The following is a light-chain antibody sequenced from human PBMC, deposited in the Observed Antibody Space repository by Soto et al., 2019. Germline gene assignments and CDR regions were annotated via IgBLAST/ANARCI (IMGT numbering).Light chain of an antibody. CDR2: EVS. V-gene: IGLV2-14*01. Sequence: QSVLTQPASVSGSPGQSITISCTGTSSDVGAYDYVSWFQHHPGKPPKLMIFEVSKRSSGVSDRFSGSKSGNTASLTISTLQPEDEANYYCTSWTTTNTRVFGGGTKLTVL. CDR3: TSWTTTNTRV. CDR1: SSDVGAYDY. J-gene: IGLJ3*02.